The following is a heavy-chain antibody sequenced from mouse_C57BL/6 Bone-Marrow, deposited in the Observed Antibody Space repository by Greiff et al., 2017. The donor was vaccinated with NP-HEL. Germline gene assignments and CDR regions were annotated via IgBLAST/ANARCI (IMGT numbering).Heavy chain of an antibody. CDR2: IWSGGST. CDR3: ARKDPLLLFGFAY. V-gene: IGHV2-2*01. J-gene: IGHJ3*01. Sequence: VQLQQSGPGLVQPSQSLSITCKVSGFSLTSYGVHWVRQSPGKGLEWLGVIWSGGSTDYNAAFISRLGISKDNSKSQVFFKMNRLQADDTAIYYCARKDPLLLFGFAYWGQGTLVTVSA. CDR1: GFSLTSYG. D-gene: IGHD2-4*01.